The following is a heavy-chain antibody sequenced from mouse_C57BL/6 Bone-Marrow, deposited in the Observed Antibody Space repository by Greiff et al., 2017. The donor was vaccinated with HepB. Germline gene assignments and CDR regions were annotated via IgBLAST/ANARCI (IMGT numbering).Heavy chain of an antibody. CDR1: GYTFTDYE. V-gene: IGHV1-15*01. CDR2: IDPETGGT. CDR3: TRPANWDNYFDY. D-gene: IGHD4-1*01. J-gene: IGHJ2*01. Sequence: QVQLQQSGAELVRPGASVTLSCKASGYTFTDYEMHWVKQTPVHGLEWIGAIDPETGGTAYNQKFKGKAILTADKSSSTAYMELRSLTSEDSAVYYCTRPANWDNYFDYWGQGTTLTVSS.